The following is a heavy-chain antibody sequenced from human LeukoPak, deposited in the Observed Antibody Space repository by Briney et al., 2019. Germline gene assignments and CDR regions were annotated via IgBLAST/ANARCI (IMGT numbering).Heavy chain of an antibody. CDR2: IIPILGIA. Sequence: GASVKVSCKASGGTFSSYAISWVRQAPGQVLEWMGRIIPILGIANYAQKFQGRVTITADKSTSTAYMELSSPRSEDTAVYYCAGSSTRDLDYWGQGTLVTVSS. CDR1: GGTFSSYA. V-gene: IGHV1-69*04. CDR3: AGSSTRDLDY. J-gene: IGHJ4*02. D-gene: IGHD2-2*01.